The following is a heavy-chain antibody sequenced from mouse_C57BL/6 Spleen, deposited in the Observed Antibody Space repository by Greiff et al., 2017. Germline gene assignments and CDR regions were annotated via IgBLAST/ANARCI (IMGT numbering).Heavy chain of an antibody. CDR2: INYDGSST. J-gene: IGHJ1*03. CDR1: GFTFSDYY. CDR3: ARDRRYYGSSGYFDV. D-gene: IGHD1-1*01. Sequence: EVQLVESEGGLVQPGSSMKLSCTASGFTFSDYYMAWVRQVPETGLEWVANINYDGSSTYYLDSLKSRFIISGDNAKNILYLQMSSLKSEDTATYYCARDRRYYGSSGYFDVWGTGTTVTVSS. V-gene: IGHV5-16*01.